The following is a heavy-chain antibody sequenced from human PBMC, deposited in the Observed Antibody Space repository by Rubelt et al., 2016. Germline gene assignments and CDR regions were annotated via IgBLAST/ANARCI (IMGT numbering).Heavy chain of an antibody. D-gene: IGHD3-22*01. Sequence: LSLTCAVSGGSISSSNWWSWVRQPPGKGLEWIGEIYHSGSTNYNPSLKSRVTISVDKSKNQFSLKLSSVTAADTAVYYCASGGHDSSGYYGMDVRGQGTTVTVSS. V-gene: IGHV4-4*02. CDR2: IYHSGST. CDR3: ASGGHDSSGYYGMDV. J-gene: IGHJ6*02. CDR1: GGSISSSNW.